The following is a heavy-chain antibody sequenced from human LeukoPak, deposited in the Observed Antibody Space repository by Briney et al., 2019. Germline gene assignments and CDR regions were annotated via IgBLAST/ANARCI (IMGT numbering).Heavy chain of an antibody. Sequence: GGSLRLSCAASGFTFSSYAMSWVRQAPGKGLEWVSGIGDSGVRTYYADSVKGRFTISRDNAKNSLYLQMNSLRAEDTAVYYCARTVAGLPLDAFDIWGQGTMVTVSS. V-gene: IGHV3-23*01. CDR2: IGDSGVRT. D-gene: IGHD6-19*01. CDR3: ARTVAGLPLDAFDI. CDR1: GFTFSSYA. J-gene: IGHJ3*02.